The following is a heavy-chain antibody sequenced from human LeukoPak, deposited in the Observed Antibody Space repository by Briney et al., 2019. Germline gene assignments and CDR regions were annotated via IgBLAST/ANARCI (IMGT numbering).Heavy chain of an antibody. D-gene: IGHD3-22*01. CDR3: AREEGSGSSYGN. V-gene: IGHV4-34*01. CDR2: INHSGST. CDR1: GGSFSGYY. J-gene: IGHJ4*02. Sequence: PSETLSLTCAVYGGSFSGYYWSWIRQPPGKGLEWIGEINHSGSTNYNPSLKSRVTISVDTSKNQFPLKLSSVTAADTAVYYCAREEGSGSSYGNWGQGTLVTVSS.